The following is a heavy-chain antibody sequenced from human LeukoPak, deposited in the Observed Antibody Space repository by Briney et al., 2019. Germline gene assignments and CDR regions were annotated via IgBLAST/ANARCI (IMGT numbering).Heavy chain of an antibody. CDR1: GGSFSGYY. D-gene: IGHD5-24*01. V-gene: IGHV4-34*01. J-gene: IGHJ6*02. CDR3: ARGRRVGWLQLGTNYYYYGMDV. Sequence: SETLSLTCAVYGGSFSGYYWSWIRQPPGKGLEWIGEINHSGSTNYNPSLKNRVTISVDTSKNQFSLKLSSVTAADTAVYYCARGRRVGWLQLGTNYYYYGMDVWGQGTTVTVSS. CDR2: INHSGST.